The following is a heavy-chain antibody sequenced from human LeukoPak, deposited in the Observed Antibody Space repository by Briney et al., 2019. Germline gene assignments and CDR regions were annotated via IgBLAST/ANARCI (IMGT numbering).Heavy chain of an antibody. J-gene: IGHJ5*02. CDR1: GYSISSGYY. D-gene: IGHD6-19*01. V-gene: IGHV4-38-2*02. CDR2: IYHSGST. Sequence: SETLSLTCTVSGYSISSGYYWGWIRQPPGKGLEWIGSIYHSGSTYYNPSLKSRVTISVDTSKNQFSLKLSSVTAADTAVYYCARGVAVAYNWFDPWGQGTLVTVSS. CDR3: ARGVAVAYNWFDP.